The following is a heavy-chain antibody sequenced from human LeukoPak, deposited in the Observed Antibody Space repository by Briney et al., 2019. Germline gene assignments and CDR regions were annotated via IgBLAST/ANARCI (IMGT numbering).Heavy chain of an antibody. Sequence: ASVKVSCKASGYTFTSYYMHWVRQAPGQGLEWMGIINPSGGSTSYAQKFQGRVTMTRDTSTSTVYMELSSLRSEDTAVYYCARESRSSYGDYESPYYYGMDVWGQGTTVTVSS. V-gene: IGHV1-46*01. D-gene: IGHD4-17*01. CDR1: GYTFTSYY. J-gene: IGHJ6*02. CDR2: INPSGGST. CDR3: ARESRSSYGDYESPYYYGMDV.